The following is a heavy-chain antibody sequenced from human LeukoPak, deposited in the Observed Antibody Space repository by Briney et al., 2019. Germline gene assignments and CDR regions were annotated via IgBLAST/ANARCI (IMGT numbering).Heavy chain of an antibody. CDR2: ISGSGGST. Sequence: PGGSLRLSCAASGFTVSSNYMSWVRQAPGKGLEWVSAISGSGGSTYYADSVKGRFTISRDNAKNSLYLQMNSLRAEDTAVYYCARDLEYYDSSGYTEDYWGQGTLVTVSS. V-gene: IGHV3-21*01. CDR1: GFTVSSNY. D-gene: IGHD3-22*01. J-gene: IGHJ4*02. CDR3: ARDLEYYDSSGYTEDY.